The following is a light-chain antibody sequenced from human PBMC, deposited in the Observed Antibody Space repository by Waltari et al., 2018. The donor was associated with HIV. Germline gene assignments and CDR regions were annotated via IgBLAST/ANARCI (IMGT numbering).Light chain of an antibody. CDR3: QAWDSSTVL. V-gene: IGLV3-1*01. Sequence: SYDLTQPPSVSVSPGQTASITCSGDKLGNKYACWYQQKPGQSPVLVIYQDTKRPSGIPERFSGSHSGNTAPLTVSGTQAMDEADYYCQAWDSSTVLFGGGTTLTVL. CDR1: KLGNKY. CDR2: QDT. J-gene: IGLJ2*01.